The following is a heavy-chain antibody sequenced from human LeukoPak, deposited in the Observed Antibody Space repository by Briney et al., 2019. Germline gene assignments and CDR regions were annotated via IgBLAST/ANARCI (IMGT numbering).Heavy chain of an antibody. CDR3: ARVGAMATATIDY. CDR1: GVSFSDYA. V-gene: IGHV3-48*02. D-gene: IGHD5-12*01. J-gene: IGHJ4*02. CDR2: ISSSSSTI. Sequence: GGSLRLSCAGSGVSFSDYAMSWVRQAPGKGLEWVSYISSSSSTIYYADSVKGRLTISRDNAKNSLYLQMNSLRDEDTAVYYCARVGAMATATIDYWGQGTLVTVSS.